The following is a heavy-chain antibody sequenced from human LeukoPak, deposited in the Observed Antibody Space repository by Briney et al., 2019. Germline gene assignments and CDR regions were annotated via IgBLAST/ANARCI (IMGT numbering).Heavy chain of an antibody. CDR3: ARGWSIVVVPAAPLDY. CDR1: GFTFSSYA. J-gene: IGHJ4*02. CDR2: ISYDGSNK. V-gene: IGHV3-30*01. D-gene: IGHD2-2*01. Sequence: GRSLRLPCAASGFTFSSYAMHWVRQAPGKGLEWVAVISYDGSNKYYADSVKGRFTISRDNSKNTLYLQMNSLRAEDTAVYYCARGWSIVVVPAAPLDYWGQGTLVTVSS.